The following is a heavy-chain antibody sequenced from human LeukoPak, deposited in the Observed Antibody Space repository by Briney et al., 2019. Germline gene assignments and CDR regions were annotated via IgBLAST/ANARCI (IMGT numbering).Heavy chain of an antibody. Sequence: SVKVSCKAFGGTFTRYAISWVRQTPGQKLEWVGRIIPILGIANYAQKFQGRVTITADKSTSTAYMELSSLRSEDTAVYYCARTAARPNWFDPWGQGTLVTVSS. CDR1: GGTFTRYA. V-gene: IGHV1-69*04. J-gene: IGHJ5*02. D-gene: IGHD6-6*01. CDR2: IIPILGIA. CDR3: ARTAARPNWFDP.